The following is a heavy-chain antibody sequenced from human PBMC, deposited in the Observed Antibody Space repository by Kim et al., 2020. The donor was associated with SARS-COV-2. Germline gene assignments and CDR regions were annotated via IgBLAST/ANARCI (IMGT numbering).Heavy chain of an antibody. J-gene: IGHJ4*02. CDR2: SDT. Sequence: SDTRYSPSFQGQVTISADKSISTAYLQWSSLKASDTAMYYCARLQVNPDYWGQGTLVTVSS. D-gene: IGHD3-22*01. CDR3: ARLQVNPDY. V-gene: IGHV5-51*01.